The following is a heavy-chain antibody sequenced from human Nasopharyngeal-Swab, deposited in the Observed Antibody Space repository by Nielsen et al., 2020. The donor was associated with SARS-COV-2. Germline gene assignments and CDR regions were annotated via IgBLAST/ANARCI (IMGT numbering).Heavy chain of an antibody. V-gene: IGHV4-59*01. CDR1: GGSISTYY. D-gene: IGHD6-6*01. CDR2: VYYSGST. Sequence: SETLSLTCTVSGGSISTYYWNWIRQPPGKGLEWIGYVYYSGSTNFNPSPKSRVTMSVDTSKNHFSLKLSSVTAADTAVYFCARGRDSIAALDAFDIWGQGTMVTVSS. J-gene: IGHJ3*02. CDR3: ARGRDSIAALDAFDI.